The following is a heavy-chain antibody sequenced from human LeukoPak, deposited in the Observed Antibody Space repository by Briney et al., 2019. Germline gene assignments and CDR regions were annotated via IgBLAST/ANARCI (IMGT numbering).Heavy chain of an antibody. CDR2: IIPIFGTA. J-gene: IGHJ6*03. CDR3: ARGAGIAARPYYYYMDV. CDR1: GGTFSSYA. Sequence: SVKVSCKASGGTFSSYAISWVRQAPGQGLEWMGGIIPIFGTANYAQKFQGRVTITTDESTSTAYMELSSLRSEDTAVYYCARGAGIAARPYYYYMDVWGTGTTVTVSS. D-gene: IGHD6-6*01. V-gene: IGHV1-69*05.